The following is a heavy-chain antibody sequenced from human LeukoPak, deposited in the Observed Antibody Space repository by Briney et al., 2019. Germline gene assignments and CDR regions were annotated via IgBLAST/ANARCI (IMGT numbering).Heavy chain of an antibody. V-gene: IGHV3-7*01. CDR2: IKQDGSEK. CDR1: GFSFSNYQ. D-gene: IGHD3-16*01. J-gene: IGHJ4*02. CDR3: ATWGGFGPFDY. Sequence: TGGSLRLSCAASGFSFSNYQMNWVRQAPGKGLEWVANIKQDGSEKVYVDSVKGRFTISRDNAKNSLYLQMNSLRAEDTAVYYCATWGGFGPFDYWGQGTLVTVSS.